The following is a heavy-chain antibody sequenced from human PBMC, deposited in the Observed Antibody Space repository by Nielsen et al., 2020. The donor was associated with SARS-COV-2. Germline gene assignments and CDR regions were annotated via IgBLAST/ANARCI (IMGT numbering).Heavy chain of an antibody. CDR3: ASGADYAAYGGDPDDGMDV. CDR1: GYSFTSYW. Sequence: GESLKISCKGSGYSFTSYWIGWVRQMPGKGLEWMGIIYPGDSDTRYSPSFQGQVTISADKSISTAYLQWSSLKASDTAMYYCASGADYAAYGGDPDDGMDVWGQGTTVTVS. CDR2: IYPGDSDT. J-gene: IGHJ6*02. D-gene: IGHD4-23*01. V-gene: IGHV5-51*01.